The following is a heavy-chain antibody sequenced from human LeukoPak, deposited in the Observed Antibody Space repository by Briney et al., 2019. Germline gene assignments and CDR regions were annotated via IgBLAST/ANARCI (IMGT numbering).Heavy chain of an antibody. Sequence: GASVKVSCKASGYTFTSYGISWVRQAPGQGLEWMGWISAYNGNTNYAQKLQGRVTMTTDTSTSTPYMELRSLRSDDTAVYYCARAGYDYGDYADYWGQGTLVTVSS. V-gene: IGHV1-18*01. CDR2: ISAYNGNT. CDR1: GYTFTSYG. J-gene: IGHJ4*02. CDR3: ARAGYDYGDYADY. D-gene: IGHD4-17*01.